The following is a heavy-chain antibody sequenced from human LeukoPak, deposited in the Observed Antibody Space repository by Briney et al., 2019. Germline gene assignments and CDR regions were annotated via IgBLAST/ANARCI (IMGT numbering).Heavy chain of an antibody. CDR1: GGSISSYY. D-gene: IGHD6-6*01. V-gene: IGHV4-59*01. Sequence: PSETLSLTCTVSGGSISSYYWSWIRQPPGKGLEWIGCTHYSGSTSYNPSLKSRVAISQDTSKNQFSLKLSSVTAADTAVYYCARAGGINSSPLDLGYWGQGTLVTVSS. CDR3: ARAGGINSSPLDLGY. J-gene: IGHJ4*02. CDR2: THYSGST.